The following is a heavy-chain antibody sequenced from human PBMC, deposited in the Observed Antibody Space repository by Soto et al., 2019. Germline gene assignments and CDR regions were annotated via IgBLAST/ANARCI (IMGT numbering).Heavy chain of an antibody. CDR3: TRQSPIGPDY. V-gene: IGHV2-5*02. Sequence: SGPTLVNPTQTLTLTCTFSGFSLRATGEGVGWIRQPPGKALEWLALIYWDGGKRYSPSLKSRLTITKDTSKNQVVLTMTNMDSVDTATYFCTRQSPIGPDYWGQGTLVTVSS. CDR1: GFSLRATGEG. CDR2: IYWDGGK. J-gene: IGHJ4*02.